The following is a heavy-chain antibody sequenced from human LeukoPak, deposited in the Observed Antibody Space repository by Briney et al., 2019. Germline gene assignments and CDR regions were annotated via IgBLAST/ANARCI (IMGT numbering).Heavy chain of an antibody. CDR2: MNPNSGNT. CDR3: AREKQDTAMVNDY. J-gene: IGHJ4*02. V-gene: IGHV1-8*01. Sequence: ASVKVSCKASGYTFTSYDINWVRQATGQGLEWMGWMNPNSGNTGYAQKFQGRVTMTRNTSISTAYMELSSLRSEDTAVYYCAREKQDTAMVNDYWGQGTLVTASS. D-gene: IGHD5-18*01. CDR1: GYTFTSYD.